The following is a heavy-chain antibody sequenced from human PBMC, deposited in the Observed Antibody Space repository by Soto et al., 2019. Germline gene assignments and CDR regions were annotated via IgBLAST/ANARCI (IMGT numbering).Heavy chain of an antibody. Sequence: EASVKVSCKASGYTFTSYGISWVRQAPGQGLEWMGWISAYNGNTNYAQKLQGRVTMTTDTSTSTAYMELRSLRSDDTAVYYCAREKSTTVAHPPWFDPWGQGTLVTVSS. J-gene: IGHJ5*02. CDR2: ISAYNGNT. CDR1: GYTFTSYG. D-gene: IGHD4-17*01. V-gene: IGHV1-18*01. CDR3: AREKSTTVAHPPWFDP.